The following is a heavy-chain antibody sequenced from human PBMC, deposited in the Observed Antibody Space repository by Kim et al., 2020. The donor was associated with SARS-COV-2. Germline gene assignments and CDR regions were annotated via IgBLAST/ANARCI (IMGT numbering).Heavy chain of an antibody. J-gene: IGHJ4*01. CDR1: GFTFSSYA. Sequence: GGSLRLSCAASGFTFSSYAMHWVRQAPGKGLEWVAVISYDGSNKYYADSVKGRFTISRDNSKNTLYLQMNSLRAEDTAVYYCARDWEPDSGWPNFDYWG. D-gene: IGHD6-19*01. CDR2: ISYDGSNK. V-gene: IGHV3-30*04. CDR3: ARDWEPDSGWPNFDY.